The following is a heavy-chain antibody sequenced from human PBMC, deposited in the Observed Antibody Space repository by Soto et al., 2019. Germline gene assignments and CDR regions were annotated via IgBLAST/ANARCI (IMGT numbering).Heavy chain of an antibody. D-gene: IGHD6-19*01. CDR1: GFTFNSYA. J-gene: IGHJ4*02. CDR2: ISGSGGSP. V-gene: IGHV3-23*01. Sequence: EVQLLESGGGVVQPGGSLRLSCAASGFTFNSYAMHWVRQAPGKGLEWVSSISGSGGSPYYADSVKGRFIISRHNSKNTPHLQMSALRAEETATFYCAKAADEGIAVAATLFKNWGQGTLVTVSS. CDR3: AKAADEGIAVAATLFKN.